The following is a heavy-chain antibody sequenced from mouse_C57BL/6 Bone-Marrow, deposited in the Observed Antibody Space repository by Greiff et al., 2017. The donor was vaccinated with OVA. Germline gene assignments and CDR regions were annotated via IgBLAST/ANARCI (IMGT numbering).Heavy chain of an antibody. CDR2: IDPENGDT. V-gene: IGHV14-4*01. J-gene: IGHJ2*01. Sequence: VQLQQSGAELVRPGASVKLSCTASGFNIKDYYMHWVKERPEQGLEWIGWIDPENGDTEYASKFRGKATITADTSSKTVYLHLSSLTSEDTAVYYCTAYRYWGQGTTLTVSS. CDR3: TAYRY. CDR1: GFNIKDYY.